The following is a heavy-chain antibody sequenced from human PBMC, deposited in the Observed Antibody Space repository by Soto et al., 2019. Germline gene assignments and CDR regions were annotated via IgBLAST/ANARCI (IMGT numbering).Heavy chain of an antibody. Sequence: PSETHSLTYTFSGPYLRSIYYYWSWIKQPPGKGLEWIGTIYYIGSTYYNPSLKSRVTILLDTSKNQFSLTLNSVTATDTAVYYCARGVYIWGTYEVIYYFVDWGQGTLVTVSS. CDR2: IYYIGST. CDR3: ARGVYIWGTYEVIYYFVD. CDR1: GPYLRSIYYY. J-gene: IGHJ4*02. D-gene: IGHD3-16*01. V-gene: IGHV4-39*01.